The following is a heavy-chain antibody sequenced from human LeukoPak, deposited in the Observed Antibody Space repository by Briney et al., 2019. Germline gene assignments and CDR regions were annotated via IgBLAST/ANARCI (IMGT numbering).Heavy chain of an antibody. CDR3: AKVEYSSGWSRPFDY. V-gene: IGHV3-30*18. D-gene: IGHD6-19*01. J-gene: IGHJ4*02. CDR2: ISYDGSDK. Sequence: GGSLRLSCAASGFTFSSYGMHWVRQAPGKGLEWVAVISYDGSDKYYADSVKGRFTISRDNSKNTLYLQMNSLRAEDSAVYYCAKVEYSSGWSRPFDYWGQGTLVTVSS. CDR1: GFTFSSYG.